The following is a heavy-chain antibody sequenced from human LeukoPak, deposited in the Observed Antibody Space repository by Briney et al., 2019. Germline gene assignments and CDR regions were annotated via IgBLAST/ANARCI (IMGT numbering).Heavy chain of an antibody. J-gene: IGHJ3*02. Sequence: GGSLRLSCAASGFTFSSYWMSWVRQAPGKGLEWVANIKQDGSEKYYVDSVKGRFTISRDNAKNSLYLQMNSLRAEDTAVYYCAKDRTSGWPAAFDIWGQGTMVIVSS. CDR2: IKQDGSEK. CDR3: AKDRTSGWPAAFDI. CDR1: GFTFSSYW. D-gene: IGHD6-19*01. V-gene: IGHV3-7*03.